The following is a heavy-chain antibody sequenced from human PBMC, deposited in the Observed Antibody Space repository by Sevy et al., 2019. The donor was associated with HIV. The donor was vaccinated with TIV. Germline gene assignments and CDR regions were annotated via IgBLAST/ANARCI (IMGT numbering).Heavy chain of an antibody. V-gene: IGHV1-3*04. CDR2: TATDTRDT. CDR3: ARDHAGSVEFYFDH. J-gene: IGHJ4*02. Sequence: ASVKVSCKASGYTFNRHGLHWVRHAPAQGLEWMGWTATDTRDTRYSQKFQGRLTITTDTSVSTLYMELSSLTSEDTAVYYCARDHAGSVEFYFDHWGQGTLVTVSS. D-gene: IGHD1-1*01. CDR1: GYTFNRHG.